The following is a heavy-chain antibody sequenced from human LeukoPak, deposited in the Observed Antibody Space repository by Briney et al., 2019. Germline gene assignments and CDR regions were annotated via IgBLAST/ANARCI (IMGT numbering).Heavy chain of an antibody. D-gene: IGHD4-17*01. CDR2: IWYDGSNK. V-gene: IGHV3-33*06. J-gene: IGHJ4*02. CDR3: AKADGDYTFIDY. CDR1: GFTFSSYA. Sequence: PGRSLRLSCAASGFTFSSYAMHWVRQSPGKGLEWVAVIWYDGSNKYYADSVKGRFTISRDNSKNTLHLQMNSLRAEDTAIYYCAKADGDYTFIDYWGQGTLVTVSS.